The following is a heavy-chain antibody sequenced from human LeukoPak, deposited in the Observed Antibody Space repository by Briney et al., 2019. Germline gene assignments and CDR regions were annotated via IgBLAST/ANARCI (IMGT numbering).Heavy chain of an antibody. D-gene: IGHD2-21*02. CDR3: AKERYGYCGGDCYSVDY. CDR1: AFTFSSYW. Sequence: GGSLRLSCVASAFTFSSYWMSWVRLAPGKGLEWVANIKQDGSEKYSVDSVKGRFTISRDNAKNSLYLQMNNLRAEDTAVYYCAKERYGYCGGDCYSVDYWGQGTLVTVSS. V-gene: IGHV3-7*01. CDR2: IKQDGSEK. J-gene: IGHJ4*02.